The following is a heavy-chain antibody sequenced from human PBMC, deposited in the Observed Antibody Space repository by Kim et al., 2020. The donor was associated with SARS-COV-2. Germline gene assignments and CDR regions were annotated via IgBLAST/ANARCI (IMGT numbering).Heavy chain of an antibody. CDR3: WVVPAAMVKYYFDY. CDR2: IRSKAYGGTT. D-gene: IGHD2-2*01. CDR1: GFTFGDYA. J-gene: IGHJ4*02. Sequence: GGSLRLSCTASGFTFGDYAMSWFRQAPGKGLEWVGFIRSKAYGGTTEYAASVKGRFTISRDDSKSIAYLQMNSLKTEDTAVYYCWVVPAAMVKYYFDYWGQGTLVTVSS. V-gene: IGHV3-49*03.